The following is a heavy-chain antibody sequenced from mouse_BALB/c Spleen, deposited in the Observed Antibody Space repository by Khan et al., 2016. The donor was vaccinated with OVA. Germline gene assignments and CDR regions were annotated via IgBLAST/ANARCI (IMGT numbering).Heavy chain of an antibody. CDR3: TRPSYDPRDFEV. CDR2: IAPANGNT. D-gene: IGHD2-3*01. V-gene: IGHV14-3*02. Sequence: VQLKESGAELVKPGASVKLSCTASGVNIRDTYFHWVQQRPEQGLEWIGRIAPANGNTQYDPKFQGKVTITSDTSSNPSYLQLNSLSSEDTADNYCTRPSYDPRDFEVWGAGTTVTVSS. J-gene: IGHJ1*01. CDR1: GVNIRDTY.